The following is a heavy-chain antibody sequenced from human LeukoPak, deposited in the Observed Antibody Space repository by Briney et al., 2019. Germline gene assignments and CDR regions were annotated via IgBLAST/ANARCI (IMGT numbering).Heavy chain of an antibody. J-gene: IGHJ4*02. V-gene: IGHV3-30*02. D-gene: IGHD1-7*01. CDR2: LRYDGNNK. CDR3: ATGNYNRPFDY. CDR1: GFTFSSYG. Sequence: PGGSLRLSCAASGFTFSSYGMHWVRQAPGKGLEWVTFLRYDGNNKYYADSVKGRFTISRDNTKNTLYLQLNSLRAEDTAVYYCATGNYNRPFDYWGQGTLVTVSS.